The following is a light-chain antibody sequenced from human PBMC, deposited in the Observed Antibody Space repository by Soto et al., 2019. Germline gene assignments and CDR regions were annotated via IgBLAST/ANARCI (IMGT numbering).Light chain of an antibody. Sequence: DIQLTQSPSSVSASLGDRVTITCRASQDIGTWLAWYQQKPGKAPKLLIYVASNLQSGVPSRFSCAGSGTDFNLTITSLQPEDFATYHCQQADSFPFTFGPGTKVDFK. CDR1: QDIGTW. V-gene: IGKV1-12*01. CDR3: QQADSFPFT. J-gene: IGKJ3*01. CDR2: VAS.